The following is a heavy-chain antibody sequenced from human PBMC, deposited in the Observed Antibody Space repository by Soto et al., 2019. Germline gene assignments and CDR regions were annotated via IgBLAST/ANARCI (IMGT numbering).Heavy chain of an antibody. Sequence: QVELVQSGAEVKKPGSSVKVSCQASEDTFRNYAISWVRQAPGQGLEWMGGIIPIFGTANYAQKFQGRVTISADTSANTVYLELSSLRSEDTAVYSCASTEYDSSAYYYWYLGLWGRGTLVTVSS. V-gene: IGHV1-69*06. D-gene: IGHD3-22*01. CDR1: EDTFRNYA. CDR3: ASTEYDSSAYYYWYLGL. CDR2: IIPIFGTA. J-gene: IGHJ2*01.